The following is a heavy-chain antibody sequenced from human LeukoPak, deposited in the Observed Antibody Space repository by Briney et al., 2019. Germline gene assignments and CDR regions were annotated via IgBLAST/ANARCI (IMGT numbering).Heavy chain of an antibody. J-gene: IGHJ4*02. CDR2: IIWNCGSI. CDR1: GFPFEDYA. D-gene: IGHD1-26*01. Sequence: GRPLTLPCRACGFPFEDYAVHGVRNSRGKGLECVTGIIWNCGSIGYADFVKGRFPISRDNAKNSLYLQMNSLRAEDTALYYCAKDAGWELLEHFDYWGQGTLVTVSS. V-gene: IGHV3-9*01. CDR3: AKDAGWELLEHFDY.